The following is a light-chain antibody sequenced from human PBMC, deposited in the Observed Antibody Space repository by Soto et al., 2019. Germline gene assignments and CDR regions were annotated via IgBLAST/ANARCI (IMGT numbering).Light chain of an antibody. CDR3: SSYTSSSTYV. CDR1: NIGSKS. CDR2: YDS. J-gene: IGLJ1*01. Sequence: SYELTQPPSVSVAPGKTASVACGGSNIGSKSVHWYQKKSGQAPVLVMYYDSDRPSGIPERFSGSNSGNTATLTISGLQAEDEADYYCSSYTSSSTYVFGTGTKLTVL. V-gene: IGLV3-21*01.